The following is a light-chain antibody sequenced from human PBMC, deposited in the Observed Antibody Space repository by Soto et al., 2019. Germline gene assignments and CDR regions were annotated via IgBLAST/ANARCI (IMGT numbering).Light chain of an antibody. CDR1: GSDVGGYDY. J-gene: IGLJ1*01. V-gene: IGLV2-14*01. CDR3: SSYTSSSTYV. CDR2: EVT. Sequence: QSALTQPVSVSGSPGQSITISCTGAGSDVGGYDYVSWYQHHPGKAPKVMIYEVTNRPSGVSNRFSGSKSGNTASLTISGLLAEDEADYYCSSYTSSSTYVFGTGTKVTVL.